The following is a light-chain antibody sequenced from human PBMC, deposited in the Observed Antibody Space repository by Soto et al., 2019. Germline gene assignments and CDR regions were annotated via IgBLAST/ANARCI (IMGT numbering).Light chain of an antibody. CDR1: SSDVGGYDY. V-gene: IGLV2-14*01. CDR2: DVS. CDR3: SSYTSSSTTV. J-gene: IGLJ1*01. Sequence: QSALTQPASVSGSPGQSITISCTGTSSDVGGYDYVSWYQQHPGKAPKVMVYDVSNRPSGVSNRFSASKSGNTASLTISGLQAEDEADYYCSSYTSSSTTVFGSGTKVTVL.